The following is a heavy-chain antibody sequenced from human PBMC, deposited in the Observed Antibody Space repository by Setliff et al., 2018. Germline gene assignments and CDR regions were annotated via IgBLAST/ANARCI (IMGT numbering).Heavy chain of an antibody. V-gene: IGHV1-18*01. CDR2: ISSYNGRT. Sequence: ASVKVSCKTSGYMFNSYGLSWVRQAPGQGLDWMGWISSYNGRTNYAQKFQGRITMTTDTSTNTASMELRSLRSDDTAVYYCSRLVRYCTRTSCQRASGDDYWGQGTLVTVSS. CDR1: GYMFNSYG. D-gene: IGHD2-2*01. CDR3: SRLVRYCTRTSCQRASGDDY. J-gene: IGHJ4*02.